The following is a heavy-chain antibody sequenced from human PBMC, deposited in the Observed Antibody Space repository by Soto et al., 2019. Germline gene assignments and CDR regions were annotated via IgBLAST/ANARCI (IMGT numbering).Heavy chain of an antibody. CDR2: VHDSWGS. CDR3: AKDSHYGSGSYYYYGLDV. Sequence: SETLSLTCTVSCGSISSYHWSWIRQPPGKGLEWIGYVHDSWGSHYNPSLKSRVAISLDTSKSQFSLYLQMNSLRTKDTALYYCAKDSHYGSGSYYYYGLDVWGQGTTVTVSS. J-gene: IGHJ6*02. V-gene: IGHV4-59*01. CDR1: CGSISSYH. D-gene: IGHD3-10*01.